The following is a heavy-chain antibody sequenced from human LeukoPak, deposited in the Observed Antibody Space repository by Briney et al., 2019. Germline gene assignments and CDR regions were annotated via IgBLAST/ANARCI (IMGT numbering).Heavy chain of an antibody. CDR2: MNPSSGNT. Sequence: ASVKVSCKASGYTFTSYDINWVRQATGQGLEWLGWMNPSSGNTGYAQKFQGRVTMTRDTSTSTAYMELRSLTSDDTAVYYCARERYASSSSDYWGQGTLVTVSS. J-gene: IGHJ4*02. CDR3: ARERYASSSSDY. V-gene: IGHV1-8*01. CDR1: GYTFTSYD. D-gene: IGHD6-6*01.